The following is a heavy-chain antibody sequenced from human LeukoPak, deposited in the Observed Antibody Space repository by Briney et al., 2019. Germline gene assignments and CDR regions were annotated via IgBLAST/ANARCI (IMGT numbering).Heavy chain of an antibody. V-gene: IGHV4-39*07. D-gene: IGHD4-17*01. Sequence: NTSETLSLTCTVSGGSISSSSYYWGWIRQPPGKGLEWIGSIYHSGSTYYNPSLKSRVTISVDTSKNQFSLKLSSVTAADTAVYYCARDTGPYGDYDYWGQGTLVTVSS. J-gene: IGHJ4*02. CDR3: ARDTGPYGDYDY. CDR2: IYHSGST. CDR1: GGSISSSSYY.